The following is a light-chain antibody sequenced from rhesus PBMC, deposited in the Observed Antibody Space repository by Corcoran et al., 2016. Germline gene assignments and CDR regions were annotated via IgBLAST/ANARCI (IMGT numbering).Light chain of an antibody. Sequence: DIQMTQSPSSLSASVGDTVTITCRASQSISSWLDWYQQKPGKAPKLLIYKASSLQSGVPSRFSGSGAGTDFTLTISSLQPEEFATYYGLQYSSSPYSFGQGTKVEIK. CDR3: LQYSSSPYS. CDR1: QSISSW. J-gene: IGKJ2*01. V-gene: IGKV1-22*01. CDR2: KAS.